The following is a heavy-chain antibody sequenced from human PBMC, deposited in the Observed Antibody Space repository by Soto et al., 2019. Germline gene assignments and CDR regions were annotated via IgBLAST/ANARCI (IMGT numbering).Heavy chain of an antibody. CDR2: IYYTGGT. CDR1: GDSISSGGYS. J-gene: IGHJ4*02. Sequence: QLQLQESGSGLVKPSQTLSLTCAVSGDSISSGGYSWNWIRQPPGKGLEWIGYIYYTGGTSYNPSLQSRVTISVDTSKNQFSLKLSSVTAADTAVYYCARDTHDGWIFDYWCQGTLVTVSS. V-gene: IGHV4-30-2*01. CDR3: ARDTHDGWIFDY. D-gene: IGHD5-12*01.